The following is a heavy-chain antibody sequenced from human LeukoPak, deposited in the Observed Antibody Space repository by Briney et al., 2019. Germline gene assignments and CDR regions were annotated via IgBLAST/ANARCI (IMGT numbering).Heavy chain of an antibody. Sequence: SETLSLTCTVSGGSISSYYWSWIRQPPGKGLEWIGYIYCSGSTNYNPSLKSRVTISVDTSKNQFSLKLSSVTAADTAVYYCASFYYDSSGYSDNWGQGTLVTVSS. D-gene: IGHD3-22*01. V-gene: IGHV4-59*01. CDR1: GGSISSYY. J-gene: IGHJ4*02. CDR2: IYCSGST. CDR3: ASFYYDSSGYSDN.